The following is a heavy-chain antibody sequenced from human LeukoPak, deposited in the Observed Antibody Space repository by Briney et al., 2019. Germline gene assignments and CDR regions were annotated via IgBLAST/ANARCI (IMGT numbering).Heavy chain of an antibody. CDR3: ARAGVWDYDDTSGYHNGAFDI. V-gene: IGHV1-2*02. Sequence: ASVKVSCKASGYTFTDYYMHWVRQAPGQGLEWRGWINPNTGGTNYAQKFQGRVTMTRDTSISTAYMELSRLRSGDTAVYYCARAGVWDYDDTSGYHNGAFDIWGQGTMVTVSS. J-gene: IGHJ3*02. CDR1: GYTFTDYY. CDR2: INPNTGGT. D-gene: IGHD3-22*01.